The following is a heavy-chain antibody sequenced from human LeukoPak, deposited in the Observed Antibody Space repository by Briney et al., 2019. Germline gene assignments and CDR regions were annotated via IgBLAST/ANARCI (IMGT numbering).Heavy chain of an antibody. CDR3: AREFNTVGNFDY. V-gene: IGHV3-21*01. CDR2: IYFTGNYI. CDR1: GFTFSRYS. J-gene: IGHJ4*02. Sequence: PGGSLRLSCVTSGFTFSRYSMRWVRQAPGKGLEWVSSIYFTGNYISYADSAKGRFTIPRDNAKNSLYLQMNSLRAEDTAVYYCAREFNTVGNFDYWGQGTLVTVSS. D-gene: IGHD3-10*01.